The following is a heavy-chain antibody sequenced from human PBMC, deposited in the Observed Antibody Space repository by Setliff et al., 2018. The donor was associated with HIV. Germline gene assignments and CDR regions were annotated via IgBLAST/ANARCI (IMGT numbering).Heavy chain of an antibody. J-gene: IGHJ4*02. D-gene: IGHD6-19*01. CDR2: FGYSGSGT. V-gene: IGHV3-23*01. CDR3: AKPLPTANGWHRVFDF. Sequence: PGGSLRLSCAASGFTLSDYWMTWVRQAPGKGLEWVSTFGYSGSGTYYADSVKGRFTISRDNSKGILYLQMNSLRVEDTAMYYCAKPLPTANGWHRVFDFWGQGTSVTVSS. CDR1: GFTLSDYW.